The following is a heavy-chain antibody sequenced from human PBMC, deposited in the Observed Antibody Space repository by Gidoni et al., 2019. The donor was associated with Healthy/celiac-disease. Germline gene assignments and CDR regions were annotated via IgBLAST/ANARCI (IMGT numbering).Heavy chain of an antibody. Sequence: QVQLQESGPGLVKPSQTLSLTCTVSGGSISSGGYYWSWIRQHPGKGLEWIGYIYYSGSTYYNPSLKSRVTISVDTSKNQFSLKLSSVTAADTAVYYCARTYYDILTGYYGSDDAFDIWGQGTMVTVSS. D-gene: IGHD3-9*01. V-gene: IGHV4-31*03. CDR1: GGSISSGGYY. J-gene: IGHJ3*02. CDR2: IYYSGST. CDR3: ARTYYDILTGYYGSDDAFDI.